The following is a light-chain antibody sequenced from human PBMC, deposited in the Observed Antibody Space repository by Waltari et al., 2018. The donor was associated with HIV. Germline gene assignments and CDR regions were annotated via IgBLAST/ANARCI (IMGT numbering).Light chain of an antibody. CDR1: QSLLHSTGYNY. Sequence: DIVMTQSPLSLPVTPGEPASISSRSRQSLLHSTGYNYLDWYLQKPGQSPQLLIYLGSNRASGVPYRFSGSGSGTDFTLKINRVQAEDVGVYFCMQALQSPRTFGQGTRVEIK. CDR3: MQALQSPRT. V-gene: IGKV2-28*01. J-gene: IGKJ1*01. CDR2: LGS.